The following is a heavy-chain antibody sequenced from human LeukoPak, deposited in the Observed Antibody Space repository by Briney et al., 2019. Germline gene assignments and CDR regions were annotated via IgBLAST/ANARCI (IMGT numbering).Heavy chain of an antibody. CDR2: FYHGGST. CDR3: AIDNDSRDPPHFDY. V-gene: IGHV4-38-2*02. D-gene: IGHD3-16*01. Sequence: PSEALSLTCTVSGYSISTGYYWDWIRQPPGKGLEWIGTFYHGGSTYYNPSLKSRVTISVDTSKNQFSLNLTSVTAADTAVYYCAIDNDSRDPPHFDYWGQGTLVTVSS. CDR1: GYSISTGYY. J-gene: IGHJ4*02.